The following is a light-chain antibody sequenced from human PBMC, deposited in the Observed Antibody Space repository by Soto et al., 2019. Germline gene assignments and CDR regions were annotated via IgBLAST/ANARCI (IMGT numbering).Light chain of an antibody. Sequence: DIQMTQSPSSLSASVGYRVTITCQASQDISNLLNWYQQKPGEAPKVVIYGASNLEAGVPSRFSGSKSGTDFSFTISSLQPEDIATYYCQQFESLPITFGQGTKVDIK. CDR3: QQFESLPIT. V-gene: IGKV1-33*01. J-gene: IGKJ1*01. CDR1: QDISNL. CDR2: GAS.